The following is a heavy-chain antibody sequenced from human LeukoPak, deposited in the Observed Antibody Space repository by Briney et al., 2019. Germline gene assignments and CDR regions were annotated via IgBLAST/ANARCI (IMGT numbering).Heavy chain of an antibody. CDR2: IYPGDSDT. CDR1: GYSFTNYW. CDR3: ASQLTYYYDSSGYFGDAFDI. D-gene: IGHD3-22*01. J-gene: IGHJ3*02. Sequence: GESLKISCKASGYSFTNYWIGWVRQMPGKGLEWMGIIYPGDSDTRYSPSFQGQVTISADKSISTAYLQWSSLKASDTAMYYCASQLTYYYDSSGYFGDAFDIWGQGTMVTVSS. V-gene: IGHV5-51*01.